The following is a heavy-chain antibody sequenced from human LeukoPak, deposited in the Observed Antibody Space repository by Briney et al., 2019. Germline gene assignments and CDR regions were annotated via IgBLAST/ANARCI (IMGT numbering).Heavy chain of an antibody. J-gene: IGHJ4*02. CDR1: RCTFTGYY. V-gene: IGHV1-2*06. Sequence: ASVKVSCKASRCTFTGYYMHWVRQAPGQGLEWMGRINPNSGGANYAQKFQGRVTMPRDTSISTAYMELSRLRSDDTAVYYCARVGYYDTSGLYYFDYWGQGTLVTVST. CDR3: ARVGYYDTSGLYYFDY. D-gene: IGHD3-22*01. CDR2: INPNSGGA.